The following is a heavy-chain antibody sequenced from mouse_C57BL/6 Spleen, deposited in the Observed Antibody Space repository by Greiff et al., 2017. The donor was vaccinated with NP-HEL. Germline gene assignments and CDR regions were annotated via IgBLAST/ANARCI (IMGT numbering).Heavy chain of an antibody. CDR1: GYAFSSSW. CDR2: IYPGDGDT. D-gene: IGHD1-1*01. V-gene: IGHV1-82*01. CDR3: ARWIYYYGSSFDY. Sequence: VMLVESGPELVKPGASVKISCKASGYAFSSSWMNWVKQRPGKGLEWIGRIYPGDGDTNYNGKFKGKATLTADKSSSTAYMQLSSLTSEDSAVYFCARWIYYYGSSFDYWGQGTTLTVSS. J-gene: IGHJ2*01.